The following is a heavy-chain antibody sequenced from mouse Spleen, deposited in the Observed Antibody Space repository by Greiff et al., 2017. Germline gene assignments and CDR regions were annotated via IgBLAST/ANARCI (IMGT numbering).Heavy chain of an antibody. J-gene: IGHJ3*01. CDR2: ISSGSSTI. D-gene: IGHD2-14*01. Sequence: EVMLVESGGGLVQPGGSRKLSCAASGFTFSSFGMHWVRQAPEKGLEWVAYISSGSSTIYYADTVKGRFTISRDNPKNTLFLQMTSLRSEDTAMYYCARGVRQEAWFAYWGQGTLVTVSA. V-gene: IGHV5-17*02. CDR3: ARGVRQEAWFAY. CDR1: GFTFSSFG.